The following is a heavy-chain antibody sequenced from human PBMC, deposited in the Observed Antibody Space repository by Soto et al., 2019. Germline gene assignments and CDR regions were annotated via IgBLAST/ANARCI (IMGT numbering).Heavy chain of an antibody. CDR3: ARQSGDDLVVTQGRLFYH. Sequence: HLQESGPGLVRPSETLSLICSVSGGSVSRSNTYWAWIRQSPGGGLERLGSIFYPGSTYISPSLKSRVRISADTSQAQFSLWLSSVTAADTAVSFCARQSGDDLVVTQGRLFYHWGQATLVTVSS. CDR1: GGSVSRSNTY. D-gene: IGHD1-1*01. CDR2: IFYPGST. V-gene: IGHV4-39*01. J-gene: IGHJ5*02.